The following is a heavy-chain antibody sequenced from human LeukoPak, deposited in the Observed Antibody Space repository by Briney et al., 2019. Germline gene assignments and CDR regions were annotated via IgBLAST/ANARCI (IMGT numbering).Heavy chain of an antibody. Sequence: GGSLRLSCAASGFTFSSYSMNWVRQAPGKGLEWVSAISGSGGSTYYADSVKGRFTISRDNSKNTLYLQMNSLRAEDTAVYYCAKAHGRGIAVAGYFDYWGQGTLVTVSS. CDR2: ISGSGGST. CDR3: AKAHGRGIAVAGYFDY. D-gene: IGHD6-19*01. CDR1: GFTFSSYS. V-gene: IGHV3-23*01. J-gene: IGHJ4*02.